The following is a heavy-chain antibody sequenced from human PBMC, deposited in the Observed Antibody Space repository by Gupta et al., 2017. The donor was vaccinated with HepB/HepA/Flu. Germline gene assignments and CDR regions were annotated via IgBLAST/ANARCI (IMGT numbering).Heavy chain of an antibody. CDR1: GFTLATNS. J-gene: IGHJ4*02. CDR3: ARTNRGGYNPNGFDT. V-gene: IGHV3-48*02. Sequence: EVQLEESGGGFVQTGGSLRLSCAASGFTLATNSMNWVRQVPGKGLEWLAYISRSSKTIYYAGSVEGRFTVSRDLAKNSLYLQMSSLRDEDTAIYYCARTNRGGYNPNGFDTWGQGAPVTVSS. D-gene: IGHD5-24*01. CDR2: ISRSSKTI.